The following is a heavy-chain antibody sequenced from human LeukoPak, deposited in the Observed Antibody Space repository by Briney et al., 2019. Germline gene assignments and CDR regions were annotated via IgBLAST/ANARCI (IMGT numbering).Heavy chain of an antibody. CDR3: AKDTGGAYYYDSSGYYYD. Sequence: PGGSLRLSCAASGFTFSSYWMHWVRQAPGKGLVWVSRINSDGSSTSYADSVKGRFTISRDNAKNTLYLQMNSLRAEDTAVYYCAKDTGGAYYYDSSGYYYDWGQGTLVTVSS. D-gene: IGHD3-22*01. CDR2: INSDGSST. CDR1: GFTFSSYW. V-gene: IGHV3-74*01. J-gene: IGHJ4*02.